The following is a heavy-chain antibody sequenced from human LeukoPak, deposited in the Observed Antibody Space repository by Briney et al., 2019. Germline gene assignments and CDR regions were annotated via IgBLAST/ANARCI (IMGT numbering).Heavy chain of an antibody. Sequence: PGGSLRLSCAASGFTLSSYWMTWVRQAPGKGLEWVANINQDGTEKNYVDSVKGRFTISRDNAKNSLYLQMNSLRAEDTAVYYCAMNVGDYWGQGTLVTVSS. CDR3: AMNVGDY. CDR1: GFTLSSYW. V-gene: IGHV3-7*02. J-gene: IGHJ4*02. D-gene: IGHD1-26*01. CDR2: INQDGTEK.